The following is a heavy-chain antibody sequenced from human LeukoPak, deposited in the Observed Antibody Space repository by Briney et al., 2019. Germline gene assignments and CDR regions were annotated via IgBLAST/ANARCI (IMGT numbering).Heavy chain of an antibody. CDR3: ARGSRAVVPASYYYYYYGMDV. CDR2: IHPGDSET. D-gene: IGHD2-2*01. CDR1: GYSFTTYW. V-gene: IGHV5-51*01. J-gene: IGHJ6*02. Sequence: GESLKISCKGSGYSFTTYWIGWVRQMPGKGLEWMGMIHPGDSETRYSPSFQGQVTISADKSISTAYLQWSSLKASDTAMYYCARGSRAVVPASYYYYYYGMDVWGQGTAVTVSS.